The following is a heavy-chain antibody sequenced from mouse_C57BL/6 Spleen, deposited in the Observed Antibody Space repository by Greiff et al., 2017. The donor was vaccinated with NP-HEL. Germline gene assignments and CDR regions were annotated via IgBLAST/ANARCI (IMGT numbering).Heavy chain of an antibody. V-gene: IGHV1-18*01. D-gene: IGHD1-1*01. J-gene: IGHJ3*01. CDR1: GYTFTDYN. CDR3: ARSRDYYGSSLFAY. Sequence: VQLQQSGPELVKPGASVKIPCKASGYTFTDYNMDWVKQSHGQSLEWIGDINPNNGGTIYNQKFKGKATLTVDKSSSTAYMELRSLTSEDTAVYYCARSRDYYGSSLFAYWGQGTLVTVSA. CDR2: INPNNGGT.